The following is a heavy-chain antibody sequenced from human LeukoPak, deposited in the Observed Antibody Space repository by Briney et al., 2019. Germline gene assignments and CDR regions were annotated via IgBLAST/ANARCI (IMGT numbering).Heavy chain of an antibody. CDR1: GFTFSNYA. CDR3: AKDGRGIAVAPTYYFDY. CDR2: ISGSGDNT. V-gene: IGHV3-23*01. D-gene: IGHD6-19*01. J-gene: IGHJ4*02. Sequence: GGSLRLSCAASGFTFSNYAVSWVRQAPGKGLEWVSAISGSGDNTYYADSVKGRFTISRDSARNTLYLQMNSLRAEDTAVYYCAKDGRGIAVAPTYYFDYWGQGTLVTVSS.